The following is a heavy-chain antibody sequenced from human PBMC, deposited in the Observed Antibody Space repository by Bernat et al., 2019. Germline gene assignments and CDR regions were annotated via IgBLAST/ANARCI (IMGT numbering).Heavy chain of an antibody. Sequence: QVQLVESGGGVVLPGRSLTLSCATSGFTFSNYGIHWVRQAPGKGLEWVAFTSYDGNYKYYADAVKGRITISRETSNNTVILQMNSLRGEDTAVYFLARDRTAGATGQDFWGQGPLVTISS. J-gene: IGHJ4*02. V-gene: IGHV3-30*03. CDR1: GFTFSNYG. CDR2: TSYDGNYK. D-gene: IGHD1-26*01. CDR3: ARDRTAGATGQDF.